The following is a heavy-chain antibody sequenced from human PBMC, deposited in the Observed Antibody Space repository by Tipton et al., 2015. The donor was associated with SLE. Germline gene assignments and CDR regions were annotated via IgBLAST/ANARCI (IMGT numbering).Heavy chain of an antibody. CDR1: TFTISSNY. V-gene: IGHV3-66*01. Sequence: QLVQSGGGLVQPGGSLRLSCAASTFTISSNYMTWVRQAPGKGLEWVSVIYAGGSTYYADSVKGRFTISRDNAKNSLYLQMNSLRAEDTAVYYCARYWYFDLWGRGTLVTVSS. CDR3: ARYWYFDL. J-gene: IGHJ2*01. CDR2: IYAGGST.